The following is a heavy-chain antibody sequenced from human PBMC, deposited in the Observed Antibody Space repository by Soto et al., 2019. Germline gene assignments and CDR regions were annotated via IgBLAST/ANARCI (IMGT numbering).Heavy chain of an antibody. V-gene: IGHV4-59*08. CDR3: ARAPDYFDY. CDR1: GGSIRSYF. Sequence: SETLSLTCTVSGGSIRSYFWSWIRQAPGKGLEWIGYIYSNEYTDYNPSLKSRVTISVDTSKNQFSLKLSSVTAADTAVYYCARAPDYFDYWGQGTLVTVSS. CDR2: IYSNEYT. J-gene: IGHJ4*02.